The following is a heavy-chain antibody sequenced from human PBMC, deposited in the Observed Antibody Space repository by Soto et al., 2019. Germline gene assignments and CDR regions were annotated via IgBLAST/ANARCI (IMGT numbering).Heavy chain of an antibody. V-gene: IGHV3-23*01. CDR3: AKGELVKRAITIFGVVPHLAEV. J-gene: IGHJ4*02. Sequence: PGGSLRLSCAGPGFTFSPFGLSWVRQAPGKGLEWVSGISGTGGSSNTYYADSVQGRFTISRDNTKNTLYLQMNSLRAEDTAVYYCAKGELVKRAITIFGVVPHLAEVWGQGTLVTVSS. CDR1: GFTFSPFG. CDR2: ISGTGGSSNT. D-gene: IGHD3-3*01.